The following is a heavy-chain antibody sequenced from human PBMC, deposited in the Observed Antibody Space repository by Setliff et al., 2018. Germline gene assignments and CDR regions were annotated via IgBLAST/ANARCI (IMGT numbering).Heavy chain of an antibody. CDR3: ARDHAEGSSFYCNYYGMDI. D-gene: IGHD1-26*01. J-gene: IGHJ6*02. CDR1: AFTLSRYW. V-gene: IGHV3-7*01. CDR2: IKQDGSEQ. Sequence: EGSMRLSCPPSAFTLSRYWMSWVRQAPGKGMEWVANIKQDGSEQYYVDSGKGRFTISRDNAKNSRFLQKNSLRAEDTAVYYCARDHAEGSSFYCNYYGMDIWGQGTTFTVSS.